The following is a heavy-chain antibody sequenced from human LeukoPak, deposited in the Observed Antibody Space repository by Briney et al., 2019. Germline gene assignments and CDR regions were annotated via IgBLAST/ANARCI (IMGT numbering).Heavy chain of an antibody. CDR1: GGAISSSSYY. V-gene: IGHV4-39*07. CDR2: IYYSGTT. J-gene: IGHJ4*02. Sequence: SETLSLTCTVSGGAISSSSYYWGWIRQPPGKGLEWIGSIYYSGTTYYNPSLKSRVTISVDTSKNQFSLKLSSVTAADTAVYYCARRGARGSRIGYWGQGTLVTVSS. CDR3: ARRGARGSRIGY. D-gene: IGHD2-15*01.